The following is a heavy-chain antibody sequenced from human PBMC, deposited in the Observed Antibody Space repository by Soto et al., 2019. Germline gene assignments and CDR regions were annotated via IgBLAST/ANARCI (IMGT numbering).Heavy chain of an antibody. CDR3: ARVGVAAAAAYGMDV. V-gene: IGHV1-3*01. CDR1: GYTFTSYA. Sequence: QVQLVQSGAEVKKPGASEKVSCKASGYTFTSYAMHWVRQAPGQRLEWMGWINAGNGNTKYSQKFQGRVTITRDTSASTAYMELSSLRSEDTAVYYCARVGVAAAAAYGMDVWGQGTTVTVSS. CDR2: INAGNGNT. J-gene: IGHJ6*02. D-gene: IGHD6-13*01.